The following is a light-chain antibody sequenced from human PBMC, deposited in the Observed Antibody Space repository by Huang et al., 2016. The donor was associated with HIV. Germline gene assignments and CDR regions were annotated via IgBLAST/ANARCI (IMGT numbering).Light chain of an antibody. V-gene: IGKV2-28*01. CDR2: LVA. CDR3: MEALQTPYT. CDR1: QRPRHSTGLSY. Sequence: DVVMTQSPLSLPVTPGEPASISCRSSQRPRHSTGLSYLDWYLQKPGQSPQLLIHLVASRASGVPDRFSGGGSGTDCSLNISRVEAEDAGIYYCMEALQTPYTVGQGTKLEIK. J-gene: IGKJ2*01.